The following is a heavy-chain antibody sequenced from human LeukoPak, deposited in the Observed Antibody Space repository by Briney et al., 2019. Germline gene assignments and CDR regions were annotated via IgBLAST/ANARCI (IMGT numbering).Heavy chain of an antibody. D-gene: IGHD7-27*01. CDR1: GGTFSSYA. CDR3: ARSSWGHFDAFDI. CDR2: IIPIFGTA. Sequence: SVKVSCKASGGTFSSYAISWVRQAPGQGLEWMGRIIPIFGTANYAQKFQGRVTITTDESTSTAYIELSSLRSEDTAVYYCARSSWGHFDAFDIWGQGTMVTVSS. V-gene: IGHV1-69*05. J-gene: IGHJ3*02.